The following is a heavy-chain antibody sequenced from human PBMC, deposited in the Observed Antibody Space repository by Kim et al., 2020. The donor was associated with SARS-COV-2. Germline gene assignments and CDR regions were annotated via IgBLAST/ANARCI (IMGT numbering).Heavy chain of an antibody. CDR3: ARGLAQWATPYYFDY. CDR2: ISSSGTTI. CDR1: GFTFSSYE. D-gene: IGHD1-26*01. J-gene: IGHJ4*02. Sequence: GGSLRLSCAASGFTFSSYEMNWVRQAPGKGLAWVSYISSSGTTIYYADSVKGRFSVSRDNAKNSLYLQRNSLRAEDTAVYYCARGLAQWATPYYFDYWGQGTLVTVSS. V-gene: IGHV3-48*03.